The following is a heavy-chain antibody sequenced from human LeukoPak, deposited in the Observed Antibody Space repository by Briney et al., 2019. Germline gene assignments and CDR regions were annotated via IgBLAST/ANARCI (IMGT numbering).Heavy chain of an antibody. J-gene: IGHJ6*03. CDR1: GYTLTELS. Sequence: ASVKVSCKVSGYTLTELSMHWVRQAPGKGLEWMGGSDPEDGETIYAQKFQGRVTMTEDTSTDTAYMELSSLRSEDTAVYYCATVNQDDFWSGYYTDYYYYYYMDVWGKGTTVTVSS. CDR2: SDPEDGET. CDR3: ATVNQDDFWSGYYTDYYYYYYMDV. V-gene: IGHV1-24*01. D-gene: IGHD3-3*01.